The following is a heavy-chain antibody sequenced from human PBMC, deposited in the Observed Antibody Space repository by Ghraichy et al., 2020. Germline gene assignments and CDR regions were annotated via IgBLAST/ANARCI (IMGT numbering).Heavy chain of an antibody. V-gene: IGHV4-61*01. CDR2: IYYSGST. J-gene: IGHJ6*02. CDR1: GGSVSSGSYY. Sequence: SETPSLTCTVSGGSVSSGSYYWSWIRQPPGKGLEWIGYIYYSGSTNYNPSLKSRVTISVDTSKNQFSLKLSSVTAADTAVYYCARVVRLRAAEFFFRGGYYYYGMDVWGQGTTVTVSS. CDR3: ARVVRLRAAEFFFRGGYYYYGMDV. D-gene: IGHD6-13*01.